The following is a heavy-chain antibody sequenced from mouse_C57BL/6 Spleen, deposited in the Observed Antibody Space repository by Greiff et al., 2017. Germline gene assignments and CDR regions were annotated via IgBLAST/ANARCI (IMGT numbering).Heavy chain of an antibody. D-gene: IGHD1-1*01. CDR1: GFTFSDYG. J-gene: IGHJ4*01. CDR2: ISNLAYSI. V-gene: IGHV5-15*01. Sequence: EVQGVESGGGLVQPGGSLKLPCAASGFTFSDYGMAWVRQAPRKGPEWVAFISNLAYSIYYADPVTGRFTISSENAKNTQYLEVSSLRSEDTAMYYCARQGVVRAMDYWGQGTSVTVSS. CDR3: ARQGVVRAMDY.